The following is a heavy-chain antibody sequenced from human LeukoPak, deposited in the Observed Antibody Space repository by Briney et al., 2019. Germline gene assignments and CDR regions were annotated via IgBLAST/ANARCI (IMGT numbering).Heavy chain of an antibody. J-gene: IGHJ5*02. Sequence: PSQTLSLTCTVSGGSISSGSYYWSWIRQPAGKGLEWIGRIYTSGSTNYNPSLKSRVTMSVDTSKNQFSLKLSSVTAADTAVYYCARVLGSSTSFSDSWGQGTLVTVSS. CDR1: GGSISSGSYY. CDR3: ARVLGSSTSFSDS. D-gene: IGHD2-2*01. CDR2: IYTSGST. V-gene: IGHV4-61*02.